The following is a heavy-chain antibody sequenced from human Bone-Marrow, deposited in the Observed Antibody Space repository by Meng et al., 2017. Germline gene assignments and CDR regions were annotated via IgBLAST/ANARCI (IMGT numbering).Heavy chain of an antibody. CDR1: GGSISSYY. CDR2: IYTSGST. CDR3: AREEPGYSGYVGGKIDY. J-gene: IGHJ4*02. V-gene: IGHV4-4*07. Sequence: ESLKISCTVSGGSISSYYWSWIRQPAGKGLEWIGRIYTSGSTNYNPSLKSRVTMTTDTSTSTAYMELRSLRSDDTAVYYCAREEPGYSGYVGGKIDYWGQGTLVTVSS. D-gene: IGHD5-12*01.